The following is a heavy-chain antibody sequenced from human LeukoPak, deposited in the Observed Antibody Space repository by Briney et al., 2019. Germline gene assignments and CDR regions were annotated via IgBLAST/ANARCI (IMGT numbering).Heavy chain of an antibody. J-gene: IGHJ4*02. V-gene: IGHV1-69*13. CDR1: GGTFSSYA. CDR2: IIPIFGTA. D-gene: IGHD6-19*01. Sequence: SVKVSCKASGGTFSSYAISWVRQAPGQGLEWMGGIIPIFGTANYAQKFQGRVTITADESTSTAYMELSSLRSEDTAVYYCVREVRAVAGTLDYWGQGTLVTVSS. CDR3: VREVRAVAGTLDY.